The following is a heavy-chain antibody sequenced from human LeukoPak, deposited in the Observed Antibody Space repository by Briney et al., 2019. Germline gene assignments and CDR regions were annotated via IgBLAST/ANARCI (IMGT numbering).Heavy chain of an antibody. CDR2: INHSGST. J-gene: IGHJ4*02. V-gene: IGHV4-34*01. Sequence: SETLSLTCTVSGGSISSYYWSWIRQPPGKGLEWIGEINHSGSTNYNPSLKSRVTISVDTSKNQFSLKLSSVTAADTAVYYCARGQLERGLDYWGQGTLVTVSS. D-gene: IGHD1-1*01. CDR3: ARGQLERGLDY. CDR1: GGSISSYY.